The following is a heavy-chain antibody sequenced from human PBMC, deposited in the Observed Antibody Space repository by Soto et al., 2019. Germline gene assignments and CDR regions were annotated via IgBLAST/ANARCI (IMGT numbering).Heavy chain of an antibody. CDR2: IWYDGSNK. CDR3: AREMYYGSVSETQAFDI. D-gene: IGHD3-10*01. CDR1: GFTFSSYG. J-gene: IGHJ3*02. Sequence: QVQLVESGGGVVQPGRSLRLSCAASGFTFSSYGMHWVRQAPGKGLEWVAVIWYDGSNKYYADSVKGRFTISRDNSKNTLYLQMNSLRAEDTAVYYCAREMYYGSVSETQAFDIWGQGTMVTVSS. V-gene: IGHV3-33*01.